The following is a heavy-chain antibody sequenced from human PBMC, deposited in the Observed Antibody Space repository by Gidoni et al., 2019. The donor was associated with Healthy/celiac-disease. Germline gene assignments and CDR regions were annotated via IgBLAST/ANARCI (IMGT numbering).Heavy chain of an antibody. Sequence: QMQLVQSGPEVKKPGTSVKVSCKASGFTFTSSAVQWVRQARGQRLEWIGWIVVGSGNTNYAQKFQERVTITRDMSTSTAYMELSSLRSEDTAVYYCAVIAAAGNYYYYGMDVWGQGTTVTVSS. D-gene: IGHD6-13*01. CDR3: AVIAAAGNYYYYGMDV. CDR2: IVVGSGNT. CDR1: GFTFTSSA. J-gene: IGHJ6*02. V-gene: IGHV1-58*01.